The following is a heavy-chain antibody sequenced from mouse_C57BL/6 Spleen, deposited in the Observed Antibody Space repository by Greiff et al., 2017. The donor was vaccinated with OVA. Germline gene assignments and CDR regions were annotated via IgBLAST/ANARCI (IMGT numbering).Heavy chain of an antibody. CDR1: GYTFTSYW. Sequence: QVQLQQPGTELVKPGASVKLSCKASGYTFTSYWMHWVKQRPGQGLEWIGNINPSNGGTNYNEKFKSKATLTVDKSSSTAYMQLSSLTSEDSAVYYCAREGDGNYGYYYAMDYWGQGTSVTVSS. J-gene: IGHJ4*01. CDR2: INPSNGGT. V-gene: IGHV1-53*01. CDR3: AREGDGNYGYYYAMDY. D-gene: IGHD2-1*01.